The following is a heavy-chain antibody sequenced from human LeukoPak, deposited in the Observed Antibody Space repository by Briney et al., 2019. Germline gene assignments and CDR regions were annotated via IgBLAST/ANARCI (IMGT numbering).Heavy chain of an antibody. Sequence: SGPTLVKPTQTLTLTCTFSGFSLRTGGVGVGWIRQPPGKALEWLALIYWNDDKRYSPSLKSRLTITKNTSKNQVVLTMTNMDPVDTATYYCAHSEFYYDSSGYPHFDYWGQGTLVTVSS. J-gene: IGHJ4*02. V-gene: IGHV2-5*01. CDR3: AHSEFYYDSSGYPHFDY. CDR2: IYWNDDK. D-gene: IGHD3-22*01. CDR1: GFSLRTGGVG.